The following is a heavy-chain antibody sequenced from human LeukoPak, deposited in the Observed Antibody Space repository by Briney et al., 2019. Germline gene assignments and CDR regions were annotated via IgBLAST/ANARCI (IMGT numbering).Heavy chain of an antibody. CDR1: GDSISSTTYY. CDR2: IYYRGNT. Sequence: SETLSLTCTVSGDSISSTTYYWGFIRQPPGKGLEWIGSIYYRGNTYYNPSLKSRLTISVDTSNNQFSLKLSSVTAADTAVYYCARLYSGPRPPDYWGQGTLVTVSS. D-gene: IGHD6-6*01. J-gene: IGHJ4*02. CDR3: ARLYSGPRPPDY. V-gene: IGHV4-39*01.